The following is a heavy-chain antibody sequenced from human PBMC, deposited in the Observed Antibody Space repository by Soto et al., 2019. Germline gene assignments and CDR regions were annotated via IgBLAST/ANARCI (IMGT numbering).Heavy chain of an antibody. D-gene: IGHD3-22*01. CDR2: ISYSGST. CDR1: GGSISSGGYY. J-gene: IGHJ4*02. CDR3: ARDALSRDSI. Sequence: QVQLQESGPGLVKPSQTLSLTCTVSGGSISSGGYYWSWIRQHPGKGLEWIGYISYSGSTYYNPSLEGRVTIAVDTSKNHCSLKLRSVTAADTAVYYCARDALSRDSIWGQGTLVTVSS. V-gene: IGHV4-31*03.